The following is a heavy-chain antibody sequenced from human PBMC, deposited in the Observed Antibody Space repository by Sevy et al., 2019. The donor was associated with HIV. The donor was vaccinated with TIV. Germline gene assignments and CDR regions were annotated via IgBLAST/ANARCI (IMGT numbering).Heavy chain of an antibody. J-gene: IGHJ6*02. V-gene: IGHV3-53*01. CDR1: GFTLTNEF. Sequence: GGSLRLSCAVSGFTLTNEFFSWVRQAPGKGLEWVAVVYSGGATYYADSVKGRFTISRDKSKSTPYLQMKSLGAEDTAVYYCARVGYCRGGTCFSGFYYAMDVWGQGTTVTVSS. CDR2: VYSGGAT. D-gene: IGHD2-15*01. CDR3: ARVGYCRGGTCFSGFYYAMDV.